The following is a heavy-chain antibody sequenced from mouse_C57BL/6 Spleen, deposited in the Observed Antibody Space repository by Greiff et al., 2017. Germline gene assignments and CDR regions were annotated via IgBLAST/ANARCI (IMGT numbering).Heavy chain of an antibody. J-gene: IGHJ1*03. CDR3: AKELGITTVVATRYFDV. CDR1: GYTFTSYW. V-gene: IGHV1-50*01. Sequence: QSCKASGYTFTSYWMQWVKQRPGQGLEWIGEIDPSDSYTNYNQKFKGKATLTVDTSSSTAYMQLSSLTSEDSAVSYCAKELGITTVVATRYFDVWGTGTTVTVSS. CDR2: IDPSDSYT. D-gene: IGHD1-1*01.